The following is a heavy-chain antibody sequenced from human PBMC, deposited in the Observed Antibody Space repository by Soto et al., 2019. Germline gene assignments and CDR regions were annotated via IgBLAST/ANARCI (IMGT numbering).Heavy chain of an antibody. CDR3: VKSRSGYYDFWSGYRRPPYYFDY. V-gene: IGHV3-64D*08. CDR2: ISSNGGST. J-gene: IGHJ4*02. CDR1: GFTFSSYG. Sequence: PGGSLRLSCAASGFTFSSYGMHWVRQAPGKGLEYVSAISSNGGSTYYADSVKGRFTISRDNSKNTLYLQMSSLRAEDTAVYYCVKSRSGYYDFWSGYRRPPYYFDYWGQGTLVTVSS. D-gene: IGHD3-3*01.